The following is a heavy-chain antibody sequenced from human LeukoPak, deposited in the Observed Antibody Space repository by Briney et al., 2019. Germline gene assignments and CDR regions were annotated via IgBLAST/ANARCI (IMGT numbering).Heavy chain of an antibody. D-gene: IGHD6-6*01. CDR1: GFTFSSYA. Sequence: PGGSLRLSCAASGFTFSSYAMSWVRQAPGKGLEWVSGISGSGGSTYYADSVKGRFTISRDNSKNTLYLQMNSLRAEDTAVYYCASTSASYYCYFYGMDVWGQGTTVTVSS. J-gene: IGHJ6*02. CDR2: ISGSGGST. CDR3: ASTSASYYCYFYGMDV. V-gene: IGHV3-23*01.